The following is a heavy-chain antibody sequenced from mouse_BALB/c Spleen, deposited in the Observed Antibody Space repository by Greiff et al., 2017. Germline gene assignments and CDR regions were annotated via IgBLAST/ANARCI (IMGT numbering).Heavy chain of an antibody. Sequence: EVQGVESGGGLVQPGGSLKLSCAASGFTFSSYGMSWVRQTPDKRLELVATINSNGGSTYYPDSVKGRFTISRDNAKNTLYLQMSSLKSEDTAMYYCAREYPDYWGQGTTLTVSS. D-gene: IGHD5-1*01. CDR3: AREYPDY. CDR1: GFTFSSYG. J-gene: IGHJ2*01. CDR2: INSNGGST. V-gene: IGHV5-6-3*01.